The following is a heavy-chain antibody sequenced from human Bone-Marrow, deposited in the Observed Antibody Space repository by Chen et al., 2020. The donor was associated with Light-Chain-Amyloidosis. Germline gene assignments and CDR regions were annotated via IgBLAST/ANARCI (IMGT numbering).Heavy chain of an antibody. CDR2: IYPDDSDA. CDR1: GYTFPNYW. V-gene: IGHV5-51*01. CDR3: ARRRDGYNFDY. D-gene: IGHD5-12*01. Sequence: EVQLEQSGPEVKKPGESLKISCKGPGYTFPNYWIGWVRQMPGKGLGWMGVIYPDDSDARYSPSFEGQVTISADKSIPTAYLQWRSLKASDTAMYYCARRRDGYNFDYWGQGTLVTVSS. J-gene: IGHJ4*02.